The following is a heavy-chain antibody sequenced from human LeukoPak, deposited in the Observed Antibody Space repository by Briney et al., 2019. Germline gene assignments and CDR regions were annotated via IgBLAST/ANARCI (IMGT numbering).Heavy chain of an antibody. J-gene: IGHJ6*03. CDR3: ARDGAKKDYYYYMDV. CDR2: INAYSGIT. D-gene: IGHD1-26*01. V-gene: IGHV1-18*01. CDR1: GYTFTSYG. Sequence: GASVKVSCKASGYTFTSYGISWVRQAPGQGLEWMGWINAYSGITNYAQKVQGRVTMTTDTSTSTADMELRSLRSDDTAVYYCARDGAKKDYYYYMDVWGKGTTVTISS.